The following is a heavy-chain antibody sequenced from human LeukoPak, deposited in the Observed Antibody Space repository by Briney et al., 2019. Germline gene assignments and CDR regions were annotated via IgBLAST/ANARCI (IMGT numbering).Heavy chain of an antibody. J-gene: IGHJ5*02. CDR1: GGSISNYY. CDR3: ARGRGYSYGHGGFDP. D-gene: IGHD5-18*01. Sequence: KPSETLSLTCNASGGSISNYYWSWIRQPPGKGLEWIGYIYYSGYTNYNPSLKSRVTISLDTSKKQFSLKLSSVTAADTAVYYCARGRGYSYGHGGFDPWGQGTLVTVSS. CDR2: IYYSGYT. V-gene: IGHV4-59*12.